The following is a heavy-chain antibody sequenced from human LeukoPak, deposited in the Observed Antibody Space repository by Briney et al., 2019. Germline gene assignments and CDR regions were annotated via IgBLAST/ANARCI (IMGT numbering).Heavy chain of an antibody. CDR3: ARGTLRCSSISCYYYYYMDV. J-gene: IGHJ6*03. V-gene: IGHV1-8*03. D-gene: IGHD2-2*01. CDR1: GYTFTSYD. CDR2: MNPNSGNT. Sequence: ASVKVSCKASGYTFTSYDINWVRQATGQGLEWMGWMNPNSGNTGYAQKFQGRVTITRNTSISTAYMELSSLRSEDTAVYYCARGTLRCSSISCYYYYYMDVWGKGTTVTVSS.